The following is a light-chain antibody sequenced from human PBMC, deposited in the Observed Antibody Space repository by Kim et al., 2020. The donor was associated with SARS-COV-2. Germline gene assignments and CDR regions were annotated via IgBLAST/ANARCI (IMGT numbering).Light chain of an antibody. Sequence: NFMLTQPHSVSESPGKTVTISCTRSSGSIASNYVQWYQQRPGSAPTTVIYEDNQRPSVVPDRFSGSIDSSSNSASLTISGLKTEDEADYYCQSYDSSSLVFGGGTKLTV. CDR1: SGSIASNY. J-gene: IGLJ3*02. CDR2: EDN. V-gene: IGLV6-57*04. CDR3: QSYDSSSLV.